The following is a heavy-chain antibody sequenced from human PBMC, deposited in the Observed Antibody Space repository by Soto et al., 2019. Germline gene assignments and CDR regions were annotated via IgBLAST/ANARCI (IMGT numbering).Heavy chain of an antibody. CDR3: AYEMEYLSLLFDP. D-gene: IGHD2-8*01. CDR2: IYYNGNT. CDR1: GGSISSTTYY. Sequence: SETLSLTCTFSGGSISSTTYYWGWIRQPPGKRLEWLASIYYNGNTYYNPSLRSRLTISVDTSKNQFSLNLNSVTAADTAIYYCAYEMEYLSLLFDPWGQGTLVTVS. J-gene: IGHJ5*02. V-gene: IGHV4-39*01.